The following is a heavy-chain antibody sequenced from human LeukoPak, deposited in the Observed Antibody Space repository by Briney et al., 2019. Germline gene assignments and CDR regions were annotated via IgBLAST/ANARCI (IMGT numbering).Heavy chain of an antibody. Sequence: ASVKVSCKASGYTFTSYAMNWVRQAPGQGLEWMGWINTNTGNPTYAQGFTGRFVFSLDTSVSTAYLQISSLKAEDTAVYYCALGYCSSTTCHEGGTHYFDYWGQGTLVTVSS. CDR2: INTNTGNP. J-gene: IGHJ4*02. D-gene: IGHD2-2*01. CDR3: ALGYCSSTTCHEGGTHYFDY. CDR1: GYTFTSYA. V-gene: IGHV7-4-1*02.